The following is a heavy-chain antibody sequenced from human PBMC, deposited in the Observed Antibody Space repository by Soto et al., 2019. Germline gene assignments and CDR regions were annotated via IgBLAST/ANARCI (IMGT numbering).Heavy chain of an antibody. J-gene: IGHJ6*02. Sequence: QVQLVESGGGVVQPGRSLRLSCAASGFTFNSYGMHWVRQAPGKGLEWVAVIWFDGRNEYYADSVKGRFTISRDNSKNTLYLQMDSLRDDDTAVYYCARAFRGGDYSWNYYYYCMDVWGQGTTVTVSS. CDR3: ARAFRGGDYSWNYYYYCMDV. CDR1: GFTFNSYG. V-gene: IGHV3-33*01. D-gene: IGHD2-15*01. CDR2: IWFDGRNE.